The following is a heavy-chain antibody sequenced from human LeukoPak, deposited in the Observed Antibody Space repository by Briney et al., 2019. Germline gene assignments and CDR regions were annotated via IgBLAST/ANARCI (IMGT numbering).Heavy chain of an antibody. D-gene: IGHD1-20*01. CDR1: GFTFSSYA. CDR3: ARGTYNWNLRWFDP. CDR2: ISYDGSNK. Sequence: HSGGSLRLSCAASGFTFSSYAMHWVRQAPGKGLEWVAVISYDGSNKYYADPVKGRFTISRDNSKNTLYLQMNSLRAEDTAVYYCARGTYNWNLRWFDPWGQGTLVTVSS. V-gene: IGHV3-30-3*01. J-gene: IGHJ5*02.